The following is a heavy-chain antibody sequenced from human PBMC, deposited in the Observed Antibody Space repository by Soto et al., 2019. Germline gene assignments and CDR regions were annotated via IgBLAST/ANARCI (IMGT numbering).Heavy chain of an antibody. V-gene: IGHV1-8*01. J-gene: IGHJ4*02. Sequence: ASVKVSCKASGYTFTSYDINWVRQATGQGLEWMGWMNPNSGNTGYAQKFQGRVTMTRNTSISTAYMELSSLRSEDTAVYYCARSVDTAMVKDCWGQGXLVTVYS. CDR1: GYTFTSYD. CDR2: MNPNSGNT. CDR3: ARSVDTAMVKDC. D-gene: IGHD5-18*01.